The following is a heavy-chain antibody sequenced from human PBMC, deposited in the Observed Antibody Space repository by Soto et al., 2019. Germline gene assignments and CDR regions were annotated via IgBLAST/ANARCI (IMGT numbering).Heavy chain of an antibody. Sequence: GSLRLSCATSGFTFSTYAMHWVRQAPGKGLEYVSAISSNGRSTYYANSVKGRLTISRDNSKNTLYLQMDSLRAEDMAVYYCARDRCTNGVCYAPSDYWGQGTLVTVSS. J-gene: IGHJ4*02. CDR2: ISSNGRST. CDR3: ARDRCTNGVCYAPSDY. D-gene: IGHD2-8*01. V-gene: IGHV3-64*01. CDR1: GFTFSTYA.